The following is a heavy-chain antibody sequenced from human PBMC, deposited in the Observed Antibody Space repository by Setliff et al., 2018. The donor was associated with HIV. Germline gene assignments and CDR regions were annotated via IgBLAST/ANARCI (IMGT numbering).Heavy chain of an antibody. J-gene: IGHJ6*03. Sequence: SETMSLTCAVYGGSLSGYYWSWIRQPPGKGMEWIGEINHSGSTNYNPSLTSRVTISVDTSKNQFSLKLNFVTSADTAVYFCARGPDFWSAHPYSYYYMDVWGKGTTVTVSS. V-gene: IGHV4-34*01. D-gene: IGHD3-3*01. CDR1: GGSLSGYY. CDR3: ARGPDFWSAHPYSYYYMDV. CDR2: INHSGST.